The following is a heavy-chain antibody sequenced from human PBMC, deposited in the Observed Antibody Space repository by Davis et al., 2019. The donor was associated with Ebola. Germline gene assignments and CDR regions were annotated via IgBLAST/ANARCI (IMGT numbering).Heavy chain of an antibody. CDR2: IWYDGSNK. J-gene: IGHJ4*02. CDR3: ARDYSSLYSGYDWLDY. D-gene: IGHD5-12*01. V-gene: IGHV3-33*01. CDR1: GFTFSSYG. Sequence: PGGSLRLSCAASGFTFSSYGMHWVRQAPGKGLEWVAVIWYDGSNKYYADSVKGRFTISRDNSKNTLYLQMNSLRAEDTAVYYCARDYSSLYSGYDWLDYWGQGTLVTVSS.